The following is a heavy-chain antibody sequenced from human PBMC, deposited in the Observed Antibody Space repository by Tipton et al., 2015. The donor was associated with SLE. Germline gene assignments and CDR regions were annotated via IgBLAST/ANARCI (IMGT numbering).Heavy chain of an antibody. CDR3: AVYCSSTSCSFDY. J-gene: IGHJ4*02. D-gene: IGHD2-2*01. Sequence: TLSLTCTVSGGSISSGSYYWSWIRQPAGKGLEWVGRIYTSGCTNYNPSLKSRVTISVDTSKNHFSLKLSSVTAADTAVYYCAVYCSSTSCSFDYWGQGTLVTVSS. V-gene: IGHV4-61*02. CDR2: IYTSGCT. CDR1: GGSISSGSYY.